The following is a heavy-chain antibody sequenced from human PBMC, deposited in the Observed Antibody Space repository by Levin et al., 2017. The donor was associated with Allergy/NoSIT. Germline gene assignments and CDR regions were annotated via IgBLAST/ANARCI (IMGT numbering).Heavy chain of an antibody. CDR2: IKQDGSEK. J-gene: IGHJ4*02. CDR1: GFTFSSYW. CDR3: ARALLSGPCGGDCFTLPYYFDY. V-gene: IGHV3-7*01. Sequence: GESLKISCAASGFTFSSYWMSWVRQAPGKGLEWVANIKQDGSEKYYVDSVKGRFTISRDNAKNSLYLQMNSLRAEDTAVYYCARALLSGPCGGDCFTLPYYFDYWGQGTLVTVSS. D-gene: IGHD2-21*02.